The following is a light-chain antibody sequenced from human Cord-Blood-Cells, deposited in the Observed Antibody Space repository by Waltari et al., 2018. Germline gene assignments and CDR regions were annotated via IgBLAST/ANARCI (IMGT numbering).Light chain of an antibody. J-gene: IGKJ5*01. V-gene: IGKV1-39*01. CDR3: QQSYSTPIT. Sequence: DIQMTPSPSSLSASVGDRVTITCRASQSISSYLNWYQQKPGKAPKLLIYAASSLQSGVPSRFSGIGSGTDCTLTISSLQPEDFATYYCQQSYSTPITFGQGTRLEIK. CDR1: QSISSY. CDR2: AAS.